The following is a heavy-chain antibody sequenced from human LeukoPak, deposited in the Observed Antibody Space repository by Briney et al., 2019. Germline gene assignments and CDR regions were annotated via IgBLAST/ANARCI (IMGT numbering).Heavy chain of an antibody. D-gene: IGHD5/OR15-5a*01. J-gene: IGHJ4*02. V-gene: IGHV1-2*06. CDR1: GYTFTYYY. CDR3: ARGVGIPDPRYFDF. CDR2: INPESGGT. Sequence: ASVKVSCKTSGYTFTYYYIHWLRQAPGQGLEWMGRINPESGGTIYAQHFQGGVTMTRDTSVTTVYMELSSLTSDDTAVYYCARGVGIPDPRYFDFWGQGTLVTVSS.